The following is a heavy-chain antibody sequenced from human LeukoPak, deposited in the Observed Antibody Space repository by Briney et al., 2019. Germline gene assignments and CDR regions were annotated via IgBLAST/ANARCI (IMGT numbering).Heavy chain of an antibody. J-gene: IGHJ5*02. Sequence: SETLSLTCAVSGYSISSGYYWGWIRQPPGKGLEGIGSIYRTESTYYNPSLKSRVTISLDTSKNHFSLKLSSVTAADTAVYYCARDYYGSGSYYNVGWFDPWGQGTLVTVSS. CDR3: ARDYYGSGSYYNVGWFDP. D-gene: IGHD3-10*01. CDR2: IYRTEST. V-gene: IGHV4-38-2*02. CDR1: GYSISSGYY.